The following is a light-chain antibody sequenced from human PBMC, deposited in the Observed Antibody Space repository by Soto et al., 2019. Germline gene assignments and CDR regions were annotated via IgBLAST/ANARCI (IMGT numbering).Light chain of an antibody. CDR3: RQYQPYST. V-gene: IGKV1-9*01. CDR1: QGIDSY. J-gene: IGKJ5*01. Sequence: NQLAQSPASLSASVGDRVTFTCRASQGIDSYLAWYQQRPGKVPQLLIYETSILQSGVSSRFSGSGSGTEFTLTISSLQPDDFATYFCRQYQPYSTFGQGTRLEI. CDR2: ETS.